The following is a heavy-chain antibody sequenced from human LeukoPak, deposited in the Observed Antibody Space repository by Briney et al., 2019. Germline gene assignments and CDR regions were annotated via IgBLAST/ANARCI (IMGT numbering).Heavy chain of an antibody. Sequence: GGSLRLSCAASGFTFSNFAMNWVRQAPGKGLEWVSAISGGGSATFYAASVKGRFTISRDNSKNTVFLQMNSLRAEDTAVYYCAKNSDISVYYSKGFDYWGQGTLATVSS. D-gene: IGHD3-22*01. CDR2: ISGGGSAT. CDR3: AKNSDISVYYSKGFDY. CDR1: GFTFSNFA. J-gene: IGHJ4*02. V-gene: IGHV3-23*01.